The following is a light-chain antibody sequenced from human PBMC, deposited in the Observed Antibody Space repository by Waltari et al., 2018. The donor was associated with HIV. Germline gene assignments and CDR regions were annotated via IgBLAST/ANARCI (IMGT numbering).Light chain of an antibody. CDR3: QQLNTYLFT. CDR1: QGITTY. V-gene: IGKV1-9*01. CDR2: GAS. Sequence: DIQLTLSPSFLSASVGDRVTITCRARQGITTYLAWYQQKPGKAPNLLFYGASTLQGGVPSRFIGSGSGTEFTLTISSLQPEDFATYYCQQLNTYLFTFGPGTKVDIK. J-gene: IGKJ3*01.